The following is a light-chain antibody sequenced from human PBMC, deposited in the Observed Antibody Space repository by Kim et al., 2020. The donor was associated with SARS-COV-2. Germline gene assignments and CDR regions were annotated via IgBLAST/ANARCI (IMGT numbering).Light chain of an antibody. CDR3: VSYTGSITLV. CDR1: SSDVSIYNY. Sequence: QSITIACPGTSSDVSIYNYVSWYQHHPSNAPKLIIDDVTGRPAGVSDRFSGSKSGNTASLSISRLQIDDEADYYCVSYTGSITLVFGGGTQLTVL. CDR2: DVT. V-gene: IGLV2-14*03. J-gene: IGLJ2*01.